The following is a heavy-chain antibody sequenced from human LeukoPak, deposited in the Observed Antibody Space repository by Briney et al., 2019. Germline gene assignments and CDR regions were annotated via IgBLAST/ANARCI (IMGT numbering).Heavy chain of an antibody. CDR3: VREPAYTGTWWYPDL. J-gene: IGHJ2*01. Sequence: GGSLRLSCVASGFTFSDYDMHWVRQATGKGLEWISAIDPAGNTWYSDSVKGRFTISRENAKSSLSLQMNSLRAADTAVYYCVREPAYTGTWWYPDLWGRGTLVTVSS. V-gene: IGHV3-13*01. CDR1: GFTFSDYD. D-gene: IGHD3-16*01. CDR2: IDPAGNT.